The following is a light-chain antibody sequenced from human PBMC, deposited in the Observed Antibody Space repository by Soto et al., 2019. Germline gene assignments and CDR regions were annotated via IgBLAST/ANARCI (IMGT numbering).Light chain of an antibody. Sequence: DIQMTQSPSTLSASVGDRVTIICRTSQSISGWLAWDQQKPGKAPKLLIYKASSLESGVTSRFSGSGSGTEFTLTISSLQPDDFATYYCQQYNSYSPFGQGTKVEI. V-gene: IGKV1-5*03. CDR2: KAS. CDR1: QSISGW. CDR3: QQYNSYSP. J-gene: IGKJ1*01.